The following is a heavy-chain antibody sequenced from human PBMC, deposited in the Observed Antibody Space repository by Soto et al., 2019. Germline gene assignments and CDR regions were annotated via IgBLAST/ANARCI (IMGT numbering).Heavy chain of an antibody. D-gene: IGHD2-2*01. CDR1: GFTFDDYT. Sequence: GGSLRLSCAASGFTFDDYTMHWVRQAPGKGREWVSLISWDGGSTYYADSVKGRFTISRDNSKNSLYLQMNSLRTEDTALYYCAKDRGRLGYCSSTSCYYYYYYGMDVWGQGTTVTVSS. CDR2: ISWDGGST. V-gene: IGHV3-43*01. J-gene: IGHJ6*02. CDR3: AKDRGRLGYCSSTSCYYYYYYGMDV.